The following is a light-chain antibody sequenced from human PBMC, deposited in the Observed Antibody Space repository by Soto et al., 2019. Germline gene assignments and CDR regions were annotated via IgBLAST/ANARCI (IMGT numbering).Light chain of an antibody. V-gene: IGLV2-18*02. CDR3: SSYVSTSRYV. CDR2: EVT. J-gene: IGLJ1*01. CDR1: SSDVGKYDR. Sequence: QSALTRPPSVSGSPGQSVTISCTGTSSDVGKYDRVSWYQQSPGTAPKLIIYEVTTRPSGVPARFSGSKSGNTASLTISGLQAEDEADYYCSSYVSTSRYVFGAGTKVTVL.